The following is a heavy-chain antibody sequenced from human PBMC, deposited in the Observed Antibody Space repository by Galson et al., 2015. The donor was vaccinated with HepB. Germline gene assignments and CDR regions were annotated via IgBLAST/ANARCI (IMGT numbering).Heavy chain of an antibody. CDR1: GLTPYRYN. J-gene: IGHJ4*02. Sequence: SLRLSCAASGLTPYRYNMNWVRQAPGKGLEWVASISSGSSYIYYADSVKGRFTISRDNTKNSVSLHMSSLRAEDTAVYYCARDSHCGGYGCYFDYWGQGTLVTVSS. D-gene: IGHD5-12*01. CDR3: ARDSHCGGYGCYFDY. CDR2: ISSGSSYI. V-gene: IGHV3-21*01.